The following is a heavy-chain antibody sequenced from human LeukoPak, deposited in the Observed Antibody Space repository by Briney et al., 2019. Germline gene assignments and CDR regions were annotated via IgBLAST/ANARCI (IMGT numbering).Heavy chain of an antibody. CDR3: ARKAETTYYDILTGQRAFDI. J-gene: IGHJ3*02. CDR2: TYYRSKWYN. D-gene: IGHD3-9*01. Sequence: SQTLSLTCAISGDSVSSNSAAWNWIRQSPSRGLEWLGRTYYRSKWYNDYAVSVKSRITINPDPSKNQFSLQLNSVTPEDTAVCYCARKAETTYYDILTGQRAFDIWGQGTMVTVSS. V-gene: IGHV6-1*01. CDR1: GDSVSSNSAA.